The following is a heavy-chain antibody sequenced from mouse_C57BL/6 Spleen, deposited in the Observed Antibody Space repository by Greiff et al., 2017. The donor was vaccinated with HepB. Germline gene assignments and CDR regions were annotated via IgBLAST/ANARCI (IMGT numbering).Heavy chain of an antibody. CDR1: GFTFSSYA. J-gene: IGHJ1*03. CDR2: ISDGGSYT. Sequence: EVQGVESGGGLVKPGGSLKLSCAASGFTFSSYAMSWVRQTPEKRLEWVATISDGGSYTYYPGNVKGRFTISRDNAKNNLYLQMSHLKSEDTAMYYCARSYDYDYWYFDVWGTGTTVTVSS. V-gene: IGHV5-4*01. D-gene: IGHD2-4*01. CDR3: ARSYDYDYWYFDV.